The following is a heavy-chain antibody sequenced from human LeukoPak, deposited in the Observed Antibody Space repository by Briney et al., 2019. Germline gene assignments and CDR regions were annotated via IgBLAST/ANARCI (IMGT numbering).Heavy chain of an antibody. J-gene: IGHJ4*02. CDR2: IYPGDSDT. D-gene: IGHD5-18*01. CDR1: GYSFTSYW. V-gene: IGHV5-51*01. CDR3: ARHGTGNTAMEANDY. Sequence: GEPLKISCKGSGYSFTSYWIGWVRQMPGKGLEWMGIIYPGDSDTRYSPSFQGQVTISADKSISTAYLQWSSLKASDTAMYYCARHGTGNTAMEANDYWGQGTLVTVSS.